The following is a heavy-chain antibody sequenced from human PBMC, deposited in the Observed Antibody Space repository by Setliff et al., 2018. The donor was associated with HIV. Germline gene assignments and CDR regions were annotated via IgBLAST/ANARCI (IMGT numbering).Heavy chain of an antibody. Sequence: NPSETLSLTCTVSGGSLSNHYWSWLRQSPKNGLEWIGYVYYSGSTNYKPSFKSRVSISVDTSRNQFSLNLTSLTTADTAMYYCARSYYDFWNGLPRSFDVWGQGTMVTVSS. J-gene: IGHJ3*01. D-gene: IGHD3-3*01. CDR1: GGSLSNHY. CDR2: VYYSGST. V-gene: IGHV4-59*11. CDR3: ARSYYDFWNGLPRSFDV.